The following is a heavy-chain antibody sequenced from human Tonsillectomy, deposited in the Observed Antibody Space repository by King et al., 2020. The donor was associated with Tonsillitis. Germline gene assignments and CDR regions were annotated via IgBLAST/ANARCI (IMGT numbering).Heavy chain of an antibody. CDR2: ISGSGAST. J-gene: IGHJ4*02. V-gene: IGHV3-23*04. CDR3: ATGHVLQLGYFDY. Sequence: VQLVESGGGLVQPGGSLRLSCAASGFTFSSYAMSWVRQAPGKGLEWVSTISGSGASTYYADSVKGRFTISRDNSKNTVYLQMNSLIAEDTAVYYCATGHVLQLGYFDYWGQGTLVTVSS. D-gene: IGHD6-13*01. CDR1: GFTFSSYA.